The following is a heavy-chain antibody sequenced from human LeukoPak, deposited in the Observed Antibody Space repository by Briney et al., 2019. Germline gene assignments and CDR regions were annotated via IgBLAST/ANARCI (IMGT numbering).Heavy chain of an antibody. CDR2: IWYNGSNQ. CDR3: AKGKWELGHAFDI. D-gene: IGHD1-26*01. V-gene: IGHV3-33*06. J-gene: IGHJ3*02. Sequence: PGRSLRLSCAASGFTFSNYGMHWVRQAPGKGLEWVAVIWYNGSNQYYADFGKGRFTISRDNSKNTLYLQMNSLRAEDTAVYYCAKGKWELGHAFDIWGQGTVVTVSS. CDR1: GFTFSNYG.